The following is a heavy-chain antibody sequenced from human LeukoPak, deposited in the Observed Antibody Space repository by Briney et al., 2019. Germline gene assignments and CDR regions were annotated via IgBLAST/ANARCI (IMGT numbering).Heavy chain of an antibody. CDR2: IIDSGDRT. CDR1: GFIFSGYA. CDR3: AKDGLYYDGSTHIYYSDT. V-gene: IGHV3-23*01. D-gene: IGHD3-22*01. J-gene: IGHJ4*02. Sequence: PGGSLRLSCAASGFIFSGYAMTWVRQAPGKGLEWVSGIIDSGDRTEYADSVKGRFTISRDNSKNILYLQMNNLRAEDTALYYCAKDGLYYDGSTHIYYSDTWGQGTRVAASS.